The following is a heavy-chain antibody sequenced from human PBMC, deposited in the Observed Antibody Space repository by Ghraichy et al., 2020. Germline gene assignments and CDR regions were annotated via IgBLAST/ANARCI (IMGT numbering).Heavy chain of an antibody. D-gene: IGHD3-22*01. J-gene: IGHJ4*02. V-gene: IGHV3-23*01. CDR3: AKDSSSSGYYDY. Sequence: LSLTCAASGFTFSSYAMSWVRQAPGKGLEWVSAISGSGGSTYYADSVKGRFTISRDNSKNTLYLQMNSLRAEDTAVYYCAKDSSSSGYYDYWGQGTLVTVSS. CDR1: GFTFSSYA. CDR2: ISGSGGST.